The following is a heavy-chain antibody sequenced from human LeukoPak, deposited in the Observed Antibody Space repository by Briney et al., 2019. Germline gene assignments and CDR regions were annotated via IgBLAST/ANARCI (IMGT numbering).Heavy chain of an antibody. D-gene: IGHD2-21*02. Sequence: PSETLSLTCTVSGDSISSSNYFWGWIRQPPGKGLEWIEEISYSGNTYYNPSLKSRVTISMDTSKNQFSLNLNSVTASDTAVYYCARRSPLVAVTTAHYYDYWGPGTLVTVSS. J-gene: IGHJ4*02. CDR3: ARRSPLVAVTTAHYYDY. V-gene: IGHV4-39*01. CDR1: GDSISSSNYF. CDR2: ISYSGNT.